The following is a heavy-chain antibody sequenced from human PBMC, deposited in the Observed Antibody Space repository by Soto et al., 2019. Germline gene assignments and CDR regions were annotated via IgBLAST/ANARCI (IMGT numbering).Heavy chain of an antibody. CDR1: GFTFSSYA. D-gene: IGHD3-10*01. Sequence: EVQLLESGGDLVQPGGSLRLSCAASGFTFSSYAMTWVRQAPGKGLEWVSGISGGGGSTYYADSVRGRFTISRDNSKNTLYLQMNSLRAEDTAVYYCAKDYYGSGAINWFDPWGQGTLVTVSS. CDR3: AKDYYGSGAINWFDP. J-gene: IGHJ5*02. CDR2: ISGGGGST. V-gene: IGHV3-23*01.